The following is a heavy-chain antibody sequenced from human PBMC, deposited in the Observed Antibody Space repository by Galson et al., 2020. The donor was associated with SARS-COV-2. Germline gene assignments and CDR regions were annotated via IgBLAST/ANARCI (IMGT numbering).Heavy chain of an antibody. CDR3: ARIRPKGVGKTDWYFDL. CDR1: GFSLSTSGMC. Sequence: ESGPTLVKPTQTLTLTCTFSGFSLSTSGMCVSWIRQSPGKALEWLARIDWDDDKFYSTSLKTRLTISKDTSKNQVVLTMTNMDPVDTATYYCARIRPKGVGKTDWYFDLWGRGTLVTGSS. CDR2: IDWDDDK. V-gene: IGHV2-70*17. J-gene: IGHJ2*01. D-gene: IGHD3-10*01.